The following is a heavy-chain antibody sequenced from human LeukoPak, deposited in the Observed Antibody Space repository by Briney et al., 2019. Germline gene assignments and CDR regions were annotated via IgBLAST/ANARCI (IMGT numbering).Heavy chain of an antibody. CDR2: INHGGST. V-gene: IGHV4-34*01. J-gene: IGHJ6*03. Sequence: SETLSLTCAVYGGSFSIYYWSWIRQPPGKGLEWIGEINHGGSTNYNPSLKSRVTISVDTSKNQFSLKLNSVTAADTAVYFCERASSYVYSSEQAAYMDVWGKGTTVTVSS. CDR1: GGSFSIYY. D-gene: IGHD6-25*01. CDR3: ERASSYVYSSEQAAYMDV.